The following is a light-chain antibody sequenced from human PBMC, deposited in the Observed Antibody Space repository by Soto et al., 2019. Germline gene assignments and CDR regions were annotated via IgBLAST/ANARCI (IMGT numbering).Light chain of an antibody. CDR1: SSDVGGYNY. CDR3: SSYTSSSTLGYV. J-gene: IGLJ1*01. Sequence: QSALTQPASVSGSPGQSITISCTGTSSDVGGYNYVSWYQQHPGKAPKLMIYEVSNRPSGVSNRFSGSKSGNTASLTISGLQAEDEADYYCSSYTSSSTLGYVFXTGTKGTVL. V-gene: IGLV2-14*01. CDR2: EVS.